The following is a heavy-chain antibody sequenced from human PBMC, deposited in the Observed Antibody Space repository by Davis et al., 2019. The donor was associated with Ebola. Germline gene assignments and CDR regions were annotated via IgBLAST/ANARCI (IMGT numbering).Heavy chain of an antibody. CDR3: AKRGEFGVRYYYYHGMNV. J-gene: IGHJ6*02. V-gene: IGHV3-23*01. CDR1: GFTSSTYA. D-gene: IGHD3-16*01. CDR2: ISGSGGST. Sequence: GGPLRLPCAAPGFTSSTYAMSWVRQAPGQGLEWVSVISGSGGSTYYADSVKGRFTISRDNSKNTLYLQMNSLRAEDTTVCYYAKRGEFGVRYYYYHGMNVWGQGTTVTVSS.